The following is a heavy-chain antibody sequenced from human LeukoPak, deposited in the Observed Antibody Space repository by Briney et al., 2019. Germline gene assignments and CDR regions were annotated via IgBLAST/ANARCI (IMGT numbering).Heavy chain of an antibody. J-gene: IGHJ4*02. CDR2: IYYSGST. V-gene: IGHV4-39*01. CDR1: GASISNYY. Sequence: PSETLSLTCTVSGASISNYYWSWIRQPPGKGLEWIGSIYYSGSTYYNPSLKSRVTISVDTSKKQFSLKLSSVTAADTAVYYCARRRDDSSGYYWYFDYWGQGTLVTVSS. D-gene: IGHD3-22*01. CDR3: ARRRDDSSGYYWYFDY.